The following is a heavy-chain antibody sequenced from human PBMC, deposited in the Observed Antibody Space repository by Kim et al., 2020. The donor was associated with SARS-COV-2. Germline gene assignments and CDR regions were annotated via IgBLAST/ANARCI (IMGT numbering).Heavy chain of an antibody. V-gene: IGHV3-30*03. D-gene: IGHD6-13*01. CDR3: ARSGPGYSSSWSPYYYGMDV. J-gene: IGHJ6*02. CDR2: ISYDGSNK. Sequence: GGSLRLSCAASGFTFSSYGMHWVRQAPGKGLEWVAVISYDGSNKYYADSVKGRFTISRDNSKNTLYLQMNSLRAEDTAVYYCARSGPGYSSSWSPYYYGMDVWGQGTTVTVSS. CDR1: GFTFSSYG.